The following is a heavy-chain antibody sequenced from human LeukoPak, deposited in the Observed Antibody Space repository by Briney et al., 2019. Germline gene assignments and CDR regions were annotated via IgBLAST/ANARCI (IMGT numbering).Heavy chain of an antibody. CDR1: GGSISSYY. CDR2: IYYSGST. V-gene: IGHV4-59*08. CDR3: ARQIDGSYFDY. D-gene: IGHD3-9*01. Sequence: SETLSLTCTVSGGSISSYYWSWIRQPPGKGLEWIGYIYYSGSTNYNPSLKSGVTISVDTSKNQFSLKLSSVTAADTAVYYCARQIDGSYFDYWGQGTLVSISS. J-gene: IGHJ4*02.